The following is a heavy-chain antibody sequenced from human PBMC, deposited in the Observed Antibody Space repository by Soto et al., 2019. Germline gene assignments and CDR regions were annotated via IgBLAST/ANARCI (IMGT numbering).Heavy chain of an antibody. V-gene: IGHV3-11*01. D-gene: IGHD3-10*02. CDR1: GLSFSDYY. J-gene: IGHJ4*02. Sequence: QVELVESGGGLVKPGGSLRLSCAASGLSFSDYYMSWIRQAPGKGLEWIAYITSSSSTIYYADSVKGRFTISRNDAKNSLSLPLDSLRAEDTAVYYCATVFRSSNFNYWGQGPLVTVSS. CDR3: ATVFRSSNFNY. CDR2: ITSSSSTI.